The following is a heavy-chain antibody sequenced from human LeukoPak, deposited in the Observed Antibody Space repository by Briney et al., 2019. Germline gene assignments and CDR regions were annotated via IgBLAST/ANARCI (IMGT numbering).Heavy chain of an antibody. Sequence: GGSLRLSCAASGFTFSTYGMHWVRQAPGKGLEWVAVISDDGSNKYYADSVKGRITISRDNSKNTLYLQMNSLRAEDTTVYYCAKAGCSGGSCYVYFDHWGQGTLVTVSS. J-gene: IGHJ4*02. V-gene: IGHV3-30*18. CDR3: AKAGCSGGSCYVYFDH. CDR1: GFTFSTYG. CDR2: ISDDGSNK. D-gene: IGHD2-15*01.